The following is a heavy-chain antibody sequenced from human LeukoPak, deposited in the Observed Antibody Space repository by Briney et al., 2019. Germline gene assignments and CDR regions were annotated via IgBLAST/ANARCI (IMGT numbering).Heavy chain of an antibody. Sequence: GESLKISCKGSGYSFTSYWIGWVRQMPGKGLEWMGIIYPGDSDTRYSPSFRGQVTISADKSINTAYLQWSSLKASDTAMYYCGKYGSSSWYAYFDFWGQGTLVTVSS. V-gene: IGHV5-51*01. CDR1: GYSFTSYW. D-gene: IGHD6-13*01. CDR3: GKYGSSSWYAYFDF. J-gene: IGHJ4*02. CDR2: IYPGDSDT.